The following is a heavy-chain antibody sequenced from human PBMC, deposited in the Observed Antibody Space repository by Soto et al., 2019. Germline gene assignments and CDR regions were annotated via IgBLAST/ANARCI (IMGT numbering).Heavy chain of an antibody. Sequence: SGPTLVNPTQTLTLTCTFSGFSLNTDGVAVGWVRQPPGKALEWLAIIYWDDDERYSPSLRSRLTITKDTSKNQVVLTMTTMDPVDTATYYCAHSSDNDYGDVYYFDYWGQGTLVTVSS. CDR2: IYWDDDE. V-gene: IGHV2-5*02. J-gene: IGHJ4*02. CDR3: AHSSDNDYGDVYYFDY. CDR1: GFSLNTDGVA. D-gene: IGHD4-17*01.